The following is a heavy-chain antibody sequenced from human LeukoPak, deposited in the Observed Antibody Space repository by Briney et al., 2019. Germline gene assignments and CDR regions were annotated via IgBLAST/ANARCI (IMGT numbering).Heavy chain of an antibody. CDR2: IYYSGST. V-gene: IGHV4-30-4*01. Sequence: SETLSLICTVSGGSISSGDYYWSWIRQPPGKGLEWIGYIYYSGSTYYNPSLKSRVTISVDTSKNQFSLKLSSVTAADTAVYYCARGNSGYEGFDYWGQGTLVTVSS. CDR3: ARGNSGYEGFDY. D-gene: IGHD5-12*01. J-gene: IGHJ4*02. CDR1: GGSISSGDYY.